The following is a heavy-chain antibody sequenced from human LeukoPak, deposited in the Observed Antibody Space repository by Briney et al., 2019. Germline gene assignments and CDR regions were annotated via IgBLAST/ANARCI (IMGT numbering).Heavy chain of an antibody. V-gene: IGHV3-30*02. CDR1: GITFSSYG. CDR3: ARAGIVGATNGY. D-gene: IGHD1-26*01. J-gene: IGHJ4*02. CDR2: IRYDGSNE. Sequence: PGGSLRLSCAASGITFSSYGMHWVRQAPGKGLEWVAFIRYDGSNEYYADSVKGRFTISRDNAKNSLYLQMNSLRAEDTAVYYCARAGIVGATNGYWGQGTLVTVSS.